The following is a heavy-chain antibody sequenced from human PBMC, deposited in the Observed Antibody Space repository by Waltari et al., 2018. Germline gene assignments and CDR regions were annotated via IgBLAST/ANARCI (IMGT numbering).Heavy chain of an antibody. Sequence: EVQLVESGGGLVQPGGSLRLSCAASGFTFSRFWMSWVRQAPGKGLEWVANIYQDGRWTHYVDSVKGRFTTSRDNARNSLYLQMNSLRADDTAVYYCVRDDDGGMGAVWGQGTTVTVSS. CDR3: VRDDDGGMGAV. CDR1: GFTFSRFW. V-gene: IGHV3-7*01. CDR2: IYQDGRWT. J-gene: IGHJ6*02. D-gene: IGHD3-16*01.